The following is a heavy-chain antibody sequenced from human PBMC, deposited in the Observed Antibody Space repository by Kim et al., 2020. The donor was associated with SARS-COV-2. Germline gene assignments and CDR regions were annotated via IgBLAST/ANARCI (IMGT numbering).Heavy chain of an antibody. J-gene: IGHJ6*03. Sequence: GGSLRLSCAASGFTFSSYSMNWVRQAPGKGLEWVSSISSSSSYIYYADSVKGRFTISRDNAKNSLYLQMNSLRAEDTAVYYCARDGQVLEWLSPGDYYYYMDVWGKGTTVTVSS. CDR3: ARDGQVLEWLSPGDYYYYMDV. CDR2: ISSSSSYI. CDR1: GFTFSSYS. V-gene: IGHV3-21*01. D-gene: IGHD3-3*01.